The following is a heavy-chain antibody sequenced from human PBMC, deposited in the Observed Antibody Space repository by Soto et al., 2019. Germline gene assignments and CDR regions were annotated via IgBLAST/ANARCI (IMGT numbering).Heavy chain of an antibody. V-gene: IGHV4-39*01. CDR2: IYYSGST. Sequence: SETLSLTCTVSGDSIRRSDHYWGWIRQPPGGGLEWIGSIYYSGSTYYRPSLKSRITISVDTSKNQFSLKLSSVTAADTAVYYCARHPNDSYGYPNWFGPWGQGTRVTVSS. CDR3: ARHPNDSYGYPNWFGP. D-gene: IGHD5-18*01. CDR1: GDSIRRSDHY. J-gene: IGHJ5*02.